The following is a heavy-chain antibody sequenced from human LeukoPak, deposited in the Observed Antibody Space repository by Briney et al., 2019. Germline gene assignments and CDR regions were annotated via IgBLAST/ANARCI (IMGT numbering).Heavy chain of an antibody. J-gene: IGHJ4*02. CDR2: TSDDGTNK. V-gene: IGHV3-30*18. CDR1: GFSFSTYG. D-gene: IGHD3-10*01. Sequence: GGSLRLSCAASGFSFSTYGVNWVRQGPGKGLEWVAVTSDDGTNKYYADSVKGRCTISRDNSKNALYLEMNSLRAEDTAVYYCAKGPNSSGGFYFDNWGQGTLVTVSS. CDR3: AKGPNSSGGFYFDN.